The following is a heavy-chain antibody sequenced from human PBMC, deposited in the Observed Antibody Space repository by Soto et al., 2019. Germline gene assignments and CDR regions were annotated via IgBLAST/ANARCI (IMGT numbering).Heavy chain of an antibody. V-gene: IGHV3-23*01. D-gene: IGHD6-13*01. Sequence: EVQLLESGGGLVQPGGSLRLSCAASGFTFGIYAMSWVRQAPGKGLEWVSSISGSGGSIYYAHSVKGRFTISRDKTKNALDLQMNSLRAEDTTVYHCTRVAPKYSSTPRRFDFWGQGTLVTVSS. J-gene: IGHJ4*02. CDR2: ISGSGGSI. CDR3: TRVAPKYSSTPRRFDF. CDR1: GFTFGIYA.